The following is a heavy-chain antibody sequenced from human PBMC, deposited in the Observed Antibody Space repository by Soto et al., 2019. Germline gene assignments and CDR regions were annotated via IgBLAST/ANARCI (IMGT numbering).Heavy chain of an antibody. CDR1: GGSISSGGYY. Sequence: ASETLSLTCTVSGGSISSGGYYWSWIRQHPGKGLEWIGYIYYSGSTYYNPSLKSRVTISVDTSKNQFSLKLSSVTAADTAVYCCAGGEGLVDPMLSWFDPWGQGTLVTVSS. CDR3: AGGEGLVDPMLSWFDP. CDR2: IYYSGST. V-gene: IGHV4-31*03. D-gene: IGHD1-26*01. J-gene: IGHJ5*02.